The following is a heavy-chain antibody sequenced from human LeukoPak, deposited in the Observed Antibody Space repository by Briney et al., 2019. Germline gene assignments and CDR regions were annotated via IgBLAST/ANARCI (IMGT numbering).Heavy chain of an antibody. V-gene: IGHV1-2*02. CDR3: ARVPGPYTTSRFEY. Sequence: ASVKVSCKTSGYTFTGYYLHWVRQAPGQGLEWMGRIDPDSGGTHYAQKFQVRVTVTRDTSITTVYMELSGLTSDDTAVYYCARVPGPYTTSRFEYWGQGKLVTVSS. D-gene: IGHD2-2*02. CDR1: GYTFTGYY. CDR2: IDPDSGGT. J-gene: IGHJ4*02.